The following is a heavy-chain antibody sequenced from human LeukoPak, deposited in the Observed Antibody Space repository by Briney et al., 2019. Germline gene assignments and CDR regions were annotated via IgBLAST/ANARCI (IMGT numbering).Heavy chain of an antibody. Sequence: ASVKVSCKASGYTFRSYGITWVRQAPGQGLEWMGWISAYSGNTNYAQKFQGRVIMTTDTSTSTAYMELRSLRSDDTAVYYCARRLDYYDISGYHTLDYWGQGTLVTVSS. CDR3: ARRLDYYDISGYHTLDY. J-gene: IGHJ4*02. V-gene: IGHV1-18*01. CDR1: GYTFRSYG. CDR2: ISAYSGNT. D-gene: IGHD3-22*01.